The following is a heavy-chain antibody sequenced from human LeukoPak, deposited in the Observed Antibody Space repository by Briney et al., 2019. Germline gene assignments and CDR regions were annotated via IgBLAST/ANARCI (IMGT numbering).Heavy chain of an antibody. J-gene: IGHJ4*02. CDR1: EFTFSNYA. D-gene: IGHD5-24*01. CDR2: VSSHGNDG. Sequence: GGSLRLSCAVSEFTFSNYAMHWVRQPPGKGREWVAVVSSHGNDGYYADSVRGRFTISRDNSKNTLYPQIDSLRLEDTAIYYCTRDAYNFNDFDYWGQGTLVTVSS. V-gene: IGHV3-30*17. CDR3: TRDAYNFNDFDY.